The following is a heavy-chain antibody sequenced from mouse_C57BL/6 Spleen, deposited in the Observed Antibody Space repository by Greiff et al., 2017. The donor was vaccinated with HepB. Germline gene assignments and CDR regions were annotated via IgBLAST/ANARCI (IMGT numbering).Heavy chain of an antibody. J-gene: IGHJ4*01. CDR3: TPLGYYAMDY. Sequence: QVQLQQSGAELVRPGASVTLSCKASGYTFTDYEMHWVKQTPVHGLEWIGAIDPETGGTAYNQKFKGKAILTADKSSSTAYMELRSLTSDDSAVYYCTPLGYYAMDYWGQGTSVTVSS. D-gene: IGHD4-1*01. CDR1: GYTFTDYE. CDR2: IDPETGGT. V-gene: IGHV1-15*01.